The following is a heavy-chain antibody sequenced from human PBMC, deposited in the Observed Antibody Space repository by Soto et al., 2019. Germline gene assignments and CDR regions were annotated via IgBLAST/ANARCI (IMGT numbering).Heavy chain of an antibody. CDR3: ARGSTIVRGAPSWFDP. Sequence: QVQLVQSGAEVKKPGSSVKVSCKASGGTFSRYTINWVRQAPGQGLEWMGRIIPIAAIANYTQKFQGRVTITVDNSSTTAYMELSSLISDDTAVYYCARGSTIVRGAPSWFDPWGQGTLVTVSS. V-gene: IGHV1-69*02. D-gene: IGHD3-10*01. CDR1: GGTFSRYT. CDR2: IIPIAAIA. J-gene: IGHJ5*02.